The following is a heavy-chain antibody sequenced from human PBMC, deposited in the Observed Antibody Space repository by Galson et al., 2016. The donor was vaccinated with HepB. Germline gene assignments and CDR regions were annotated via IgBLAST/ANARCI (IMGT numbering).Heavy chain of an antibody. CDR2: INNNGDNR. D-gene: IGHD6-19*01. Sequence: SLRLSCAASGFTFSNCPMIWVRQAPGKGLEWVATINNNGDNRHYADSVMGRFTISRDNFQNTVYLQMNSLRDVDTAVYYCGTWLQVHFVHWGRGILVTVSS. CDR1: GFTFSNCP. V-gene: IGHV3-23*01. J-gene: IGHJ4*02. CDR3: GTWLQVHFVH.